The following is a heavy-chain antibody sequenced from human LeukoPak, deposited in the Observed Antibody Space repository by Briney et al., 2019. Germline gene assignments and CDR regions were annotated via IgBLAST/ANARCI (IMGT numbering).Heavy chain of an antibody. D-gene: IGHD2-15*01. V-gene: IGHV3-9*01. CDR3: AREGRKSRGVDIVRKKETGYYYMDV. Sequence: AGGSLRLSCAAAGFTFDDYAMHWVRQAPGKGLERVSRISSNSGSIGYADSVKGRFTISRDNAKNSLYLQMNSLRAEDTAVYYCAREGRKSRGVDIVRKKETGYYYMDVWGKGTTVTVSS. J-gene: IGHJ6*03. CDR1: GFTFDDYA. CDR2: ISSNSGSI.